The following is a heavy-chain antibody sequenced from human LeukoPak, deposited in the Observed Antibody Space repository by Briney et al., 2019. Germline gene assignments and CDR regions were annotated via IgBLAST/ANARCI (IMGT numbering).Heavy chain of an antibody. V-gene: IGHV4-34*01. D-gene: IGHD2-21*02. CDR2: NHSGST. CDR3: ARLSAYCGGDCYPQLDY. J-gene: IGHJ4*02. Sequence: NHSGSTNYNPSLKSRVTISVDTSKNQFSLKLSSVTAADTAVYYCARLSAYCGGDCYPQLDYWGQGSLVTVSS.